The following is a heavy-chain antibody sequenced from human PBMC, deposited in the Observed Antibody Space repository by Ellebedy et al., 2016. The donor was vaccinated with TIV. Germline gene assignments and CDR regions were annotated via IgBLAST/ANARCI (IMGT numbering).Heavy chain of an antibody. D-gene: IGHD6-13*01. CDR2: IWYDGSNK. CDR1: GFTFSSYD. J-gene: IGHJ4*02. CDR3: ARDPGYSRYYFDY. V-gene: IGHV3-33*01. Sequence: GESLKISCAASGFTFSSYDMPWVRQPSGKGLEWVAVIWYDGSNKYYADSVKGRFTISRDNSKNTLYLQMNSLIAEDTAVYYCARDPGYSRYYFDYWGQGTLVTVSS.